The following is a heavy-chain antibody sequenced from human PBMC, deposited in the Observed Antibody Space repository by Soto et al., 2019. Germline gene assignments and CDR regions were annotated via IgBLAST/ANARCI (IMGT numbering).Heavy chain of an antibody. Sequence: GGSLRLSCTASGFTFSDYEMQWVRQAPGRGLEWVSYISRSGGGSIRYYSDSAKGRFTISRDNAKNSVYLQMNLLRDDGTAVYYCVREDGHTGYFYDHWGQGIPVTVSS. J-gene: IGHJ4*02. CDR1: GFTFSDYE. D-gene: IGHD6-25*01. CDR2: ISRSGGGSIR. V-gene: IGHV3-48*03. CDR3: VREDGHTGYFYDH.